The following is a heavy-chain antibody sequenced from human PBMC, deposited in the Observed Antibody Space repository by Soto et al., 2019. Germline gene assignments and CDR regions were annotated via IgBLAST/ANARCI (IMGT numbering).Heavy chain of an antibody. CDR1: GFTLSNYA. J-gene: IGHJ4*02. Sequence: GGSLRLSCSVSGFTLSNYAMHWVRQAPGKGLEYAASISSNGGSTYYADSVKGRFTILRDNSKNMLYLQMRSLGVEDTAVYYCVKDRYVDFWGQGTLVTVSS. V-gene: IGHV3-64D*06. CDR3: VKDRYVDF. CDR2: ISSNGGST.